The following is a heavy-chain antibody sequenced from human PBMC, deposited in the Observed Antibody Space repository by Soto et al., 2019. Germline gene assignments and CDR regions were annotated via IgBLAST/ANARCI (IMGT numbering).Heavy chain of an antibody. J-gene: IGHJ4*02. Sequence: QVQLVQSGAEVKKPGSSVQVSCKASGDTPSNSVISWLRQALGQGLEWMGGINPLFRTANYPPTFQGRVTITADESTSTAFMELSSLRSEDTAVYYSARENGNALLGYFDYWGQGTLVSVSS. CDR2: INPLFRTA. CDR1: GDTPSNSV. CDR3: ARENGNALLGYFDY. V-gene: IGHV1-69*01. D-gene: IGHD3-16*01.